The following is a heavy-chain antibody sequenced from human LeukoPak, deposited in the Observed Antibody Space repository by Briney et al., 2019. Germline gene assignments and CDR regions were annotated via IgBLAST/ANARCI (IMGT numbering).Heavy chain of an antibody. J-gene: IGHJ6*03. Sequence: GGSLRLSCAASGFTFSSYGMSWVRQAPGKGLEWVSSISSSSSYIYYADSVKGRFTISRDNSKNTLYLQMNSLRAEDTAVYYCARGTRSHYYYMDVWGKGTTVTVSS. CDR3: ARGTRSHYYYMDV. V-gene: IGHV3-21*01. CDR1: GFTFSSYG. CDR2: ISSSSSYI. D-gene: IGHD4-17*01.